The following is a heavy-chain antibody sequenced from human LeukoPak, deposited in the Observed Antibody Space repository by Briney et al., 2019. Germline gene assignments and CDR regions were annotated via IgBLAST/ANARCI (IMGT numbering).Heavy chain of an antibody. D-gene: IGHD3-22*01. CDR2: INHSGST. Sequence: SETLSLTCAVYGGSFSGYYWSWIRQPPGKGLEWIGEINHSGSTNYNPSLKSRVTISVDTSKNQFSLKLSSVTAADTAVYYCARVPYYYDSSGHWSAFDIWGQGTMVTVSS. CDR3: ARVPYYYDSSGHWSAFDI. J-gene: IGHJ3*02. V-gene: IGHV4-34*01. CDR1: GGSFSGYY.